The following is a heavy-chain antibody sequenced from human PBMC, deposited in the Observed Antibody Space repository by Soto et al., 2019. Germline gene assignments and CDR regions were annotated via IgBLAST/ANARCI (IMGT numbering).Heavy chain of an antibody. Sequence: EVQLLESGGALVQPGGSLRLSCAASGFSFSNYALSWVRQAPGKGLEWVSTFSAGGRTYYADSVKGRFTIARDSSQNTVHLQISTLRPEDTAVYYCAKESMPEHYGDTLFDYWGQGTRVTVSS. CDR2: FSAGGRT. CDR3: AKESMPEHYGDTLFDY. D-gene: IGHD4-17*01. V-gene: IGHV3-23*01. CDR1: GFSFSNYA. J-gene: IGHJ4*02.